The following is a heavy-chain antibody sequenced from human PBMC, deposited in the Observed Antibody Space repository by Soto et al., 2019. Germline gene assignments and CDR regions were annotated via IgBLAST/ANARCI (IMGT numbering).Heavy chain of an antibody. D-gene: IGHD4-17*01. CDR3: AGPDFGDYWYCDL. CDR2: IIPALGTA. CDR1: GGTFSSHT. Sequence: QDQLVQSGAEVKKPGSSVKVSCKASGGTFSSHTFSWVRQAPGQGLEWMGRIIPALGTATYAQKFQGRVTITADEAATTVYMELNSLRAEDTAVYYCAGPDFGDYWYCDLWGRCTLVTVSS. V-gene: IGHV1-69*08. J-gene: IGHJ2*01.